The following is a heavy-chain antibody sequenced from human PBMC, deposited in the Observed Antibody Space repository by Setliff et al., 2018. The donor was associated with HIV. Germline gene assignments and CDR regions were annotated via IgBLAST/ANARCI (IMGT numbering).Heavy chain of an antibody. CDR1: GGSFSAYY. D-gene: IGHD5-18*01. J-gene: IGHJ1*01. V-gene: IGHV4-34*01. CDR3: ARGGYSYGFGRHRAYFQY. CDR2: IKQSGGT. Sequence: SETLSPTCAVYGGSFSAYYWSWIRQTPGKGLKWIGEIKQSGGTNYNPSLKSRVTMSVDTSKNQFSLKLSSVTAADTAVFYCARGGYSYGFGRHRAYFQYWGQGTQVTVSS.